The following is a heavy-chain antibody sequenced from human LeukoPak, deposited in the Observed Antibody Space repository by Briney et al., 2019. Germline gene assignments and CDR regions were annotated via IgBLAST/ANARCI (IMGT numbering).Heavy chain of an antibody. CDR3: TTYTDILTGYYRPD. D-gene: IGHD3-9*01. CDR2: ISGSGGST. CDR1: GFTFSSYA. J-gene: IGHJ4*02. Sequence: SGGSLRLSCAASGFTFSSYAMSWVRQAPGKGLEWVSAISGSGGSTYYADSVKGRFTISRDNSKNTLYLQMNSLRAEDTAVYYCTTYTDILTGYYRPDWGQGTLVTVSS. V-gene: IGHV3-23*01.